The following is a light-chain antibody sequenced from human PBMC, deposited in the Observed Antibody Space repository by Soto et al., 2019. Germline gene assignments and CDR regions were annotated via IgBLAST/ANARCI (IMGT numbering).Light chain of an antibody. V-gene: IGKV1-5*03. CDR1: QSISSW. CDR2: KAS. J-gene: IGKJ1*01. Sequence: DIQMTQSPSTLSASVGDRVTITCRASQSISSWLAWYQQKPGKAPKLLIYKASSLESGVPSRFSGSGSGTEFTLTISSLQPDDFATYYCQQYNSSPPWTSGQGTKVEIK. CDR3: QQYNSSPPWT.